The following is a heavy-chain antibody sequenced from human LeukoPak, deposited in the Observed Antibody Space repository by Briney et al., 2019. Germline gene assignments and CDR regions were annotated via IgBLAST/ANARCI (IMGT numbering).Heavy chain of an antibody. Sequence: GGSLRLSCAASGFTFSSYAMSWVRQAPGKGLEWVSSISSSSSYIYYADSVKGRFTISRDNAKNSLYLQMNSLRAEDTAVYYCARGDFWSGSMFDPWGQGTLVTVSS. D-gene: IGHD3-3*01. CDR3: ARGDFWSGSMFDP. J-gene: IGHJ5*02. CDR2: ISSSSSYI. CDR1: GFTFSSYA. V-gene: IGHV3-21*01.